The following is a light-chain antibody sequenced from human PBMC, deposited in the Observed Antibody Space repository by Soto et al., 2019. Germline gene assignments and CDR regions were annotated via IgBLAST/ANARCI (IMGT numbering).Light chain of an antibody. V-gene: IGKV3-20*01. Sequence: EIVLTQSPGTLSLSPGERATLSCRASQSVSSNYLAWYQQRPGQAPRLLIYGASSRAADIPDRFSGSGSGIDFTLTISRLEPEDFEIYYCQEYGSSRTFGQGTKVDIK. J-gene: IGKJ1*01. CDR2: GAS. CDR3: QEYGSSRT. CDR1: QSVSSNY.